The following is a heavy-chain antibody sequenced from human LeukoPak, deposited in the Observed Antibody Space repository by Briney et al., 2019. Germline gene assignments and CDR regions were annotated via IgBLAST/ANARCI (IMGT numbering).Heavy chain of an antibody. J-gene: IGHJ6*03. V-gene: IGHV4-61*02. CDR3: ARGVVTDDYYMDV. CDR2: LYTNDNT. Sequence: PSETLSLTCSVSGGSISSGRYYWTWIRQPAGKGLEWIGRLYTNDNTNYDPSLESRVSISVDTSKSQSYLQLTSVTAADTAVYFCARGVVTDDYYMDVWGKGITVIVSS. CDR1: GGSISSGRYY. D-gene: IGHD2-21*02.